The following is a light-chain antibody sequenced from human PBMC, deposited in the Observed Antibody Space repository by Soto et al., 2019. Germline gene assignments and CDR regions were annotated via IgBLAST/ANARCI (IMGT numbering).Light chain of an antibody. V-gene: IGKV3-20*01. CDR3: QVYGTSSKT. Sequence: ETVMTQSPATLSVSPGERATLSCRASQSISSNLAWYQQKVGQPPRLLIYGASNRATGIPDRFSGSWSGTDFTLTISRLEPEDFAVYFCQVYGTSSKTFGQGTKVDIK. J-gene: IGKJ1*01. CDR2: GAS. CDR1: QSISSN.